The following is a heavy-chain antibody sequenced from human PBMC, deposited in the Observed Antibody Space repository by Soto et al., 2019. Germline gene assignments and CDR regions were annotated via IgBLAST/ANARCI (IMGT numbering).Heavy chain of an antibody. CDR1: GFTVSSNY. J-gene: IGHJ4*02. D-gene: IGHD6-13*01. V-gene: IGHV3-66*01. CDR2: IYRGGST. CDR3: ASLYSSRWYVDY. Sequence: EVQLVESGGGLVQPGGSLRLSCAASGFTVSSNYMSWVRQATGKGLEWVSVIYRGGSTYYADSVKGRFTISRYNSKNTLYLQMNSLRAEDTAVYYCASLYSSRWYVDYWGQGTLVTFSS.